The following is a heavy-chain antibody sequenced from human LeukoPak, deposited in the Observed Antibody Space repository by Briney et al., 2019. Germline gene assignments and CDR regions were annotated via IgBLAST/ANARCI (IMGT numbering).Heavy chain of an antibody. CDR1: GVSFSGYY. D-gene: IGHD3-3*01. CDR3: ARGGVTIFGVVINEEYYFDY. J-gene: IGHJ4*02. Sequence: SETLSLTCAVYGVSFSGYYWSWIRQPPGKGLEWIGEINHSGSTNYNTSLMSRVAMSVDTSKHQFSLNLRSVTAADTAVYYCARGGVTIFGVVINEEYYFDYWGQGTLVTVSS. V-gene: IGHV4-34*01. CDR2: INHSGST.